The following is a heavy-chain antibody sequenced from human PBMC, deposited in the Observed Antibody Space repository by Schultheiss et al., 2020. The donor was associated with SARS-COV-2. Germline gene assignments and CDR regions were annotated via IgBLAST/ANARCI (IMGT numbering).Heavy chain of an antibody. J-gene: IGHJ4*02. CDR2: ISGSGGST. V-gene: IGHV3-23*01. D-gene: IGHD6-13*01. Sequence: GGSLRLSCAASGFTFSSYWMHWVRQAPGKGLEWVSAISGSGGSTYYADSVKGRFTISRDNSKNTLYLQMNSLRAEDTAVYYCVKAPGVRQQLDYWGQGTLVTVSS. CDR3: VKAPGVRQQLDY. CDR1: GFTFSSYW.